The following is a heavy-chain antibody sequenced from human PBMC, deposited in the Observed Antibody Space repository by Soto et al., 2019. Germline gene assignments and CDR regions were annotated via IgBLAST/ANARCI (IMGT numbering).Heavy chain of an antibody. CDR2: IYHSGST. CDR3: ARSHSHYYDSSGYGAWFDP. J-gene: IGHJ5*02. Sequence: PSETLSLTCAVSGGSISSGGYSWSWVRQPPGKGLEWIGYIYHSGSTYYNPSLKSRVTISVDRSKNQFSLKLSSVTAADTAVYYCARSHSHYYDSSGYGAWFDPWGQGTLVTV. V-gene: IGHV4-30-2*01. CDR1: GGSISSGGYS. D-gene: IGHD3-22*01.